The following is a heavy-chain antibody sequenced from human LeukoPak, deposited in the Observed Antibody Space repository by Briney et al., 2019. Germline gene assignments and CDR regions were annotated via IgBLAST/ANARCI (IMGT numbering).Heavy chain of an antibody. Sequence: GESLKISCKGSGYSFTSYWIAWVRQMPGKGLEWMGIIYPGDSDTRYSPSLQGQVTISADKSVNTAYLQWSSLKASDTAMYYCATPAVALAHDAFDIWGQGTMVTVSS. V-gene: IGHV5-51*01. CDR3: ATPAVALAHDAFDI. D-gene: IGHD6-19*01. CDR2: IYPGDSDT. CDR1: GYSFTSYW. J-gene: IGHJ3*02.